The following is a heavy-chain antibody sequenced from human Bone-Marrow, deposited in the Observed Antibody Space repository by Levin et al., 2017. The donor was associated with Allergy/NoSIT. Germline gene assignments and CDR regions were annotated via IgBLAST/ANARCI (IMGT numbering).Heavy chain of an antibody. V-gene: IGHV3-48*01. CDR2: ISSSSSTI. D-gene: IGHD6-19*01. J-gene: IGHJ6*03. CDR3: ARDQRKKGSGWSKYYYEDYMDG. CDR1: GFTFSSYI. Sequence: GGSLRLSCAASGFTFSSYIMNWVRQAPGKGLEWVSYISSSSSTIYYADSVKGRFTISRDNAKNSLYLQMNSLRAEDTAVYYCARDQRKKGSGWSKYYYEDYMDGWGNGTTVTVS.